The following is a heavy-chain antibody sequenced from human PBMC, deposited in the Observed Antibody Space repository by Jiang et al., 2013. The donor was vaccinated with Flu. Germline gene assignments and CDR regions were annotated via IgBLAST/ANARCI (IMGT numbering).Heavy chain of an antibody. CDR1: GYTFTGYY. CDR3: ASGGEPYGDYHRPDAFDI. CDR2: INPNSGGT. Sequence: VQLVESGAEVKKPGASVKVSCKASGYTFTGYYMHWVRQAPGQGLEWMGWINPNSGGTNYAQKFQGRVTMTRDTSISTAYMELSRLRSDDTAVYYCASGGEPYGDYHRPDAFDIWGQGTMVTVSS. J-gene: IGHJ3*02. D-gene: IGHD4-17*01. V-gene: IGHV1-2*02.